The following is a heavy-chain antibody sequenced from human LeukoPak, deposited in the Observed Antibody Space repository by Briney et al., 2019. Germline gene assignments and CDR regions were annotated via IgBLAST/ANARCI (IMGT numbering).Heavy chain of an antibody. V-gene: IGHV4-59*01. CDR3: AREQYSSGWYGGSDY. J-gene: IGHJ4*02. CDR1: GVSISSYY. D-gene: IGHD6-19*01. Sequence: SETLSLTCTVSGVSISSYYWSWIRQPPGKGLEWIGYIYYSGSTNYNPSLKSRVTISVDTSKNQFSLKLSSVTAADTAVYYCAREQYSSGWYGGSDYWGQGTLVTVSS. CDR2: IYYSGST.